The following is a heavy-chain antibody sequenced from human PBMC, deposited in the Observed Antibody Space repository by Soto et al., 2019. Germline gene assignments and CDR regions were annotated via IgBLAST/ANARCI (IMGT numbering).Heavy chain of an antibody. D-gene: IGHD2-2*01. CDR2: INSDGSTT. J-gene: IGHJ4*02. CDR1: GFTFSSRW. Sequence: EVRLVESGGGLVQPGGSLRLSCATSGFTFSSRWMHWVRQAPGKGLVWVSYINSDGSTTTYADSVKGRFTISRDNAKNTVYLQMNSLRVDDTAVYYCARDTSYSTDYRGQGTLVTVSS. V-gene: IGHV3-74*01. CDR3: ARDTSYSTDY.